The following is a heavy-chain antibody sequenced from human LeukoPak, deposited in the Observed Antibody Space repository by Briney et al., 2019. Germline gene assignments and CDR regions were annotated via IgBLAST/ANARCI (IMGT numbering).Heavy chain of an antibody. CDR1: GFTFSSYS. D-gene: IGHD2-21*02. J-gene: IGHJ3*02. CDR3: ARGVTSPEAFDI. CDR2: ISSSSRYI. V-gene: IGHV3-21*01. Sequence: PEGSLTLSCAASGFTFSSYSMNWLRQAPGKGLEWVSSISSSSRYIYYADSVKGRFTISRDNAKNSLYLQMNSLRAEDTAVYYCARGVTSPEAFDIWGQGTMVTVSS.